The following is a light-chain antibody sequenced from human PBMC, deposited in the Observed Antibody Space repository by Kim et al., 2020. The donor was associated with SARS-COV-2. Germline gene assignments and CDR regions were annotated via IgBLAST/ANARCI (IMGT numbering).Light chain of an antibody. J-gene: IGLJ1*01. Sequence: GQRFTYPCSRSTSNIGTNPVSWSRQLPGAAPKLLIYSNDQRPSGVPDRFSGSKSGTSASLAISGLQSEDETDFYCAAWDDSLSGYVFGAGTKVTVL. CDR2: SND. CDR1: TSNIGTNP. CDR3: AAWDDSLSGYV. V-gene: IGLV1-44*01.